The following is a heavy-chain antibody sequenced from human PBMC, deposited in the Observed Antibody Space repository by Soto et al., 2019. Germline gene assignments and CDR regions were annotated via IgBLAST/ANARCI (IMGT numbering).Heavy chain of an antibody. D-gene: IGHD2-2*01. CDR1: GFTVSSNY. Sequence: GESLKISCAASGFTVSSNYMSWVRQAPGKGLEWVSVIYSGGSTYYADSVKGRFTISRHNSKNTLYLQMNSLRAEDTAVYYCARGNLGYCSSTSCYFDYYYYYYMDVWGKGTTVTVSS. CDR3: ARGNLGYCSSTSCYFDYYYYYYMDV. J-gene: IGHJ6*03. V-gene: IGHV3-53*04. CDR2: IYSGGST.